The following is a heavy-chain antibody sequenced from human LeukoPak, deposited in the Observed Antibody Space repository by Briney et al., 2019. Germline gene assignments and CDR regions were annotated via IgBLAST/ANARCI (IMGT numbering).Heavy chain of an antibody. Sequence: SETLSLTCAVYGGSFSGYYWSWIRQPPGKGLEWIGEINHSGSTNYNPSLKSRVTISVDTSKNQFSLKLSSVTAADTAVYYCARDKGVDAFDIWGQGTMVTVSS. CDR3: ARDKGVDAFDI. CDR2: INHSGST. J-gene: IGHJ3*02. D-gene: IGHD2-8*01. CDR1: GGSFSGYY. V-gene: IGHV4-34*01.